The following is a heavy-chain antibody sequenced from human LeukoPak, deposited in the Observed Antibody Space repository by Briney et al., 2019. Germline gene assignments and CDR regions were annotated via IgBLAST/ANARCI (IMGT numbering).Heavy chain of an antibody. Sequence: SETLSLTCTVSGGSISSYYWSWIRQPPGKGREWIGEINHSGSTNYNPSLKSRVTISVDTSKNQFSLKLSSVTAADTAVYYCARGPGEGYTYYYGMDVWGQGTTVTVSS. V-gene: IGHV4-34*01. CDR3: ARGPGEGYTYYYGMDV. D-gene: IGHD5-18*01. J-gene: IGHJ6*02. CDR1: GGSISSYY. CDR2: INHSGST.